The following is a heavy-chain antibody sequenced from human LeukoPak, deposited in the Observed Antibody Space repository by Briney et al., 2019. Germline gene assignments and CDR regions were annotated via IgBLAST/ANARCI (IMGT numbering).Heavy chain of an antibody. CDR1: GGSFSGYY. D-gene: IGHD2-2*01. CDR3: ARRHRTSHYYYGMDV. J-gene: IGHJ6*02. V-gene: IGHV4-34*01. CDR2: INHSGST. Sequence: SETLSLTCAVYGGSFSGYYWSWIRQPPGKGLEWIGEINHSGSTNYNPSLKSRVTISVDTSKNQFSLKLSSVTAADTAVYYCARRHRTSHYYYGMDVWGQGTTVTVSS.